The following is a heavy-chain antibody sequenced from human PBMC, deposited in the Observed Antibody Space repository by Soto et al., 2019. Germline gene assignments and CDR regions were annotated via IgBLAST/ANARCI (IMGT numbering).Heavy chain of an antibody. J-gene: IGHJ3*01. CDR1: GYSFTGYG. Sequence: QVPLVQSGGEVKKPGASVKVSCKASGYSFTGYGINWVRQAPGQGPEWLGRITTYNGDTNYAQNFQGRLTMTTDTSTGTTYMELRSLRSDDTAVYYCARGRGYSLIPVVDDAVDVWGQGTLVTVSS. V-gene: IGHV1-18*04. D-gene: IGHD5-12*01. CDR2: ITTYNGDT. CDR3: ARGRGYSLIPVVDDAVDV.